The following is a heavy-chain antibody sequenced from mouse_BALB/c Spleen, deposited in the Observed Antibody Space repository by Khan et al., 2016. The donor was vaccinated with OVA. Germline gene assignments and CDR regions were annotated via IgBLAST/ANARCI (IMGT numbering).Heavy chain of an antibody. V-gene: IGHV1S136*01. Sequence: VQLQQSGPDLVKPGASVRMSCKASGYTFTSYVMHWLRQKPGQGLEWIGYIYPFNDDTKYNEKFKGKATLTSDKSSSTAYMELSSLTSEDSAVYYCAKNYRYDVYFDYWGQGTTHTVSS. CDR1: GYTFTSYV. CDR2: IYPFNDDT. J-gene: IGHJ2*01. D-gene: IGHD2-14*01. CDR3: AKNYRYDVYFDY.